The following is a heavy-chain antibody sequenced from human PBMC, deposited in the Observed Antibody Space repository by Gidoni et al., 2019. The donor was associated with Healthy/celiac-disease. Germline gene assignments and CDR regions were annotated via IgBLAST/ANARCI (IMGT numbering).Heavy chain of an antibody. V-gene: IGHV3-48*03. Sequence: EVQLVESGGGLVQPGGSLRLSCAASGFTFSSYEMNWVRQAPGKGLEWVSYISSSGSTIYYADSVKGRFTISRDNAKNSLYLQMNSLRAEDTAVYYCARESSQQLAREGYFQHWGQGTLVTVSS. D-gene: IGHD6-13*01. J-gene: IGHJ1*01. CDR1: GFTFSSYE. CDR2: ISSSGSTI. CDR3: ARESSQQLAREGYFQH.